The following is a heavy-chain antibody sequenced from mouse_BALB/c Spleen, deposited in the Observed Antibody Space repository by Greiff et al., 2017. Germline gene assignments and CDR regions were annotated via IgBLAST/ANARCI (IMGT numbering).Heavy chain of an antibody. D-gene: IGHD4-1*01. V-gene: IGHV5-9-3*01. CDR2: ISSGGSYT. Sequence: EVQRVESGGGLVKPGGSLKLSCAASGFTFSSYAMPWVRQTPEKRLEWVATISSGGSYTYYPDSVKGRFTISRDNAKNTLYLQMSSLRSEDTAMYYCARELTFDYWGQGTTLTVSS. CDR3: ARELTFDY. J-gene: IGHJ2*01. CDR1: GFTFSSYA.